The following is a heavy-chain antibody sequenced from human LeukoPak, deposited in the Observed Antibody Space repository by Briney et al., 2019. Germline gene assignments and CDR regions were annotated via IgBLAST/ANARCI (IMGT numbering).Heavy chain of an antibody. D-gene: IGHD6-19*01. Sequence: PSETLSLTCTVSGGSTSSYYWSWIRQAPGKGLEWVSYISSGSTYTNYGDAVKGRFIISRDNAKNSLYLQMNSLRAEDTAVNYCARVSSSSTNYFDSWGQGTLVTVSS. CDR2: ISSGSTYT. CDR1: GGSTSSYY. J-gene: IGHJ4*02. V-gene: IGHV3-11*06. CDR3: ARVSSSSTNYFDS.